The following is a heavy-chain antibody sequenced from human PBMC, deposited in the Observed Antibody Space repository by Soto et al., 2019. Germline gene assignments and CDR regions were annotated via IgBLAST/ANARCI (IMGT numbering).Heavy chain of an antibody. V-gene: IGHV1-69*06. Sequence: QVQLEQSGAEVKKPGSSVKVSCKGSGGFNSYSISWVRQAPGQGLEWMGGIIPIFATPTYAQKFQDRITITADKSTTTAYMELSRLTSEDTAVYYCARGGPVIIPAATNWFDPWGQGTLVSVSS. CDR2: IIPIFATP. J-gene: IGHJ5*02. CDR3: ARGGPVIIPAATNWFDP. CDR1: GGFNSYS. D-gene: IGHD2-2*01.